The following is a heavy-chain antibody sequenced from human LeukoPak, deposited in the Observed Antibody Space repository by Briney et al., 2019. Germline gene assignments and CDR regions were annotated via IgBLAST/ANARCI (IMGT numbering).Heavy chain of an antibody. V-gene: IGHV3-48*01. CDR1: GFTFSSYS. J-gene: IGHJ4*02. CDR3: AKRPSYYDSSGYYYDY. D-gene: IGHD3-22*01. Sequence: GGSLRLSCAASGFTFSSYSMNWVRQAPGKGLEWVSYISSSSSTIYYADSVKGRFTISRDNSKNTLYLQMNSLRAEDTAVYYCAKRPSYYDSSGYYYDYWGQGTLVTVSS. CDR2: ISSSSSTI.